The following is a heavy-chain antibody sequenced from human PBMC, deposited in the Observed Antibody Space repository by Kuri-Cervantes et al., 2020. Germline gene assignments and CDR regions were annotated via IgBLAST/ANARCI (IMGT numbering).Heavy chain of an antibody. CDR1: GVSFNYYY. D-gene: IGHD6-6*01. CDR3: ARWGYASSSRIFDY. CDR2: IYHGGTT. V-gene: IGHV4-38-2*01. J-gene: IGHJ4*02. Sequence: GSLRLSCAVYGVSFNYYYWGWIRQSPGKGLEWIGSIYHGGTTYYNPPLKSRVTISVDTSKNQFSLNLSSVTAADTAVYYCARWGYASSSRIFDYLGQGTLVTVSS.